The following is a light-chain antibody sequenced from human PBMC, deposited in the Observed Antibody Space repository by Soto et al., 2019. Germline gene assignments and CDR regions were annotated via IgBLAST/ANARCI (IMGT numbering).Light chain of an antibody. CDR2: AAS. CDR1: QSVSNY. V-gene: IGKV3-11*01. CDR3: QQRFDWPKIT. J-gene: IGKJ5*01. Sequence: VLTQSPATLSLSPGEIVTLSCRASQSVSNYLAWYQQKPGQAPRLLVSAASNRATGIPARFSGSGSGTDFTLTISSLEPEDFGVFDCQQRFDWPKITFGQGTRLEIK.